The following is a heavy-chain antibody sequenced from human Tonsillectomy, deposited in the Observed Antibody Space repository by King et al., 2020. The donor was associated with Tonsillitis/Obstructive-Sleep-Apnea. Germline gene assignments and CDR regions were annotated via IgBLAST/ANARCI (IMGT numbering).Heavy chain of an antibody. Sequence: VPLVESGGGLVQPGGSLRLSCAASGFTFSSYAMSWVRPAPGKGLEWVSAISGSGGSTYYADSVKGRFTISRDNSKNTLYLQMNSLRAEDTAVYYCAKVPSLTYCSGGSCTDAFDIWGQGTMVTVSS. V-gene: IGHV3-23*04. CDR2: ISGSGGST. D-gene: IGHD2-15*01. CDR1: GFTFSSYA. J-gene: IGHJ3*02. CDR3: AKVPSLTYCSGGSCTDAFDI.